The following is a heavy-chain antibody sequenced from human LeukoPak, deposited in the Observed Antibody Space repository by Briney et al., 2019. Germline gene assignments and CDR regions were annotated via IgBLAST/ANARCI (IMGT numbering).Heavy chain of an antibody. D-gene: IGHD6-6*01. V-gene: IGHV3-23*01. CDR3: AKGRFQYSSSPHDY. J-gene: IGHJ4*02. CDR2: ISGSAGDGGT. CDR1: GFTFSNYA. Sequence: SGGSLRLSCAASGFTFSNYAMSWVRQAPGKGLEWVSAISGSAGDGGTYYADSLKGRFTISRDNSKNTLYLQMNSLRGEDTAVYYCAKGRFQYSSSPHDYWGQGTLVTVSS.